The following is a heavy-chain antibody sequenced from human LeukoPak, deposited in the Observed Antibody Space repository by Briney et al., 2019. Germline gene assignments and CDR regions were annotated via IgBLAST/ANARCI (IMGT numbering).Heavy chain of an antibody. CDR2: ISGSGGST. V-gene: IGHV3-23*01. J-gene: IGHJ4*02. D-gene: IGHD3-10*01. CDR3: AKHPSGFGEFFDY. Sequence: PGGSLRLSCAASGFTFSSYSMNWVRQAPGKGLEWVSAISGSGGSTYYADSVKGRFTISRDNSKNTLYLQMNSLRAEDTAVYYCAKHPSGFGEFFDYWGQGTLVTVSS. CDR1: GFTFSSYS.